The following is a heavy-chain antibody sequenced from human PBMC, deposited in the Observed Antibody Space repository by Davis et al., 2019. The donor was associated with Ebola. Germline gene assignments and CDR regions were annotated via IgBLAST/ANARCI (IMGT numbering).Heavy chain of an antibody. J-gene: IGHJ4*02. V-gene: IGHV3-23*01. Sequence: PGGSLRLSCAASGFTFSSCAMSWVRQAPGKGLEWVSAISGSDGSSTSYADSVKGRFTISRDNAKNTLYLQMNSLRAEDTAVYYCAKADLIWARGPIDYWGQGTLVTVSS. CDR3: AKADLIWARGPIDY. CDR1: GFTFSSCA. CDR2: ISGSDGSST. D-gene: IGHD3-16*01.